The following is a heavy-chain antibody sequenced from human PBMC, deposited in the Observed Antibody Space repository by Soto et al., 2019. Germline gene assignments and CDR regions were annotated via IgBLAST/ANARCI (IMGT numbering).Heavy chain of an antibody. V-gene: IGHV3-21*01. Sequence: GGSLRLSCAASGFTFSSYSMNWVRQAPGKGLEWVSSISSSSSYIYYADSVKGRSTISRDNAKNSLYLQMNSLRAEDTAVYYCAREEDTAMVYYYYYGMDVWGQGTTVTVSS. CDR2: ISSSSSYI. J-gene: IGHJ6*02. D-gene: IGHD5-18*01. CDR1: GFTFSSYS. CDR3: AREEDTAMVYYYYYGMDV.